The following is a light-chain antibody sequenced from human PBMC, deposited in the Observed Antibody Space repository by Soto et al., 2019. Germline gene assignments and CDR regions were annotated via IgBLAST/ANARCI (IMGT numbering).Light chain of an antibody. CDR3: SSYTSSSTVV. CDR2: ETD. Sequence: QAVLTQPPSVSAAPGQTVTISCSGSSSNIGNSYVSWYRQLPGTAPKLLIYETDKRTTGTPERFSGSKSGNTASLTISGLQAEDEADYYCSSYTSSSTVVFGGGTKVTVL. V-gene: IGLV1-51*01. CDR1: SSNIGNSY. J-gene: IGLJ2*01.